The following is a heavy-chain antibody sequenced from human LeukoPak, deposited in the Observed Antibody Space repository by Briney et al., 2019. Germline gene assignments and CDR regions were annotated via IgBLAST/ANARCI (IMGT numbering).Heavy chain of an antibody. J-gene: IGHJ4*02. V-gene: IGHV1-18*01. CDR3: AVIPGYNWNDGLRDY. Sequence: ASVKVSCKASGYTFTSYGISWVRQAPGQGLEWMGWISAYNGNTNYAQKLQGRVTMTTDTSTSTAYMELRSLTSDDTAVYYCAVIPGYNWNDGLRDYWGQGTLVTVSS. CDR1: GYTFTSYG. CDR2: ISAYNGNT. D-gene: IGHD1-1*01.